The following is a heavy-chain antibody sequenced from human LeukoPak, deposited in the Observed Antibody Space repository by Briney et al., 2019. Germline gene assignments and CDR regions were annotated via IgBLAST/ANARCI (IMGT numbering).Heavy chain of an antibody. CDR1: GGSISSYY. Sequence: SETLSLTCTVSGGSISSYYWSWIRQPPGKRLEWIGYIYYSGSTNYNPSLKSRVTISVDTSKNQFSLKLSSVTAADTAVYYCARGDLSYYFDYWGQGTLVTVSS. CDR3: ARGDLSYYFDY. CDR2: IYYSGST. J-gene: IGHJ4*02. V-gene: IGHV4-59*01.